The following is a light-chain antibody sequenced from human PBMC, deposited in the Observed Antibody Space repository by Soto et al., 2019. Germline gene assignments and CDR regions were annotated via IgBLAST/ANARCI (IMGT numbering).Light chain of an antibody. CDR1: QSVGSN. Sequence: EIVMTQSPAALSASPGERATLSCRASQSVGSNLVWYQQRPGQAPRLLMYDASTRATGIPVRFSGSGSGTEFTLTISSLQSEDFAVYYCQQYTNWVRTFGQGTKVDIK. CDR2: DAS. J-gene: IGKJ1*01. CDR3: QQYTNWVRT. V-gene: IGKV3-15*01.